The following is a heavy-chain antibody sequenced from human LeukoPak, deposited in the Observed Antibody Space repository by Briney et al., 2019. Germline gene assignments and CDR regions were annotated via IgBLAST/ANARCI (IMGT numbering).Heavy chain of an antibody. V-gene: IGHV3-30*02. CDR2: IRYDRSDK. CDR1: GFTFSSYG. D-gene: IGHD1-26*01. Sequence: GGSLRLSCAASGFTFSSYGMHWVRQAPGKGLEWVSFIRYDRSDKYYADSVKGRFTISRDNSKNTVYLQMNSLRAEDTAVYYCAKDRVGATTYPGLFSYFDYWGQGTLVTVSS. J-gene: IGHJ4*02. CDR3: AKDRVGATTYPGLFSYFDY.